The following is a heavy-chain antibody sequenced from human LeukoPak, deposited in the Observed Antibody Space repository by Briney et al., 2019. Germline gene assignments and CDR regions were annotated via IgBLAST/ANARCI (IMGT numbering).Heavy chain of an antibody. D-gene: IGHD6-13*01. CDR2: IYSGGST. Sequence: GGSLRLSCAASGFTVSSNYMSWVRQAPGKRLEWVSVIYSGGSTYYADSVKGRFTISRDNSKNTLYLQMNSLRAEDTAVYYCARGGYSSSSHFGYWGQGTLVTVSS. V-gene: IGHV3-53*05. J-gene: IGHJ4*02. CDR1: GFTVSSNY. CDR3: ARGGYSSSSHFGY.